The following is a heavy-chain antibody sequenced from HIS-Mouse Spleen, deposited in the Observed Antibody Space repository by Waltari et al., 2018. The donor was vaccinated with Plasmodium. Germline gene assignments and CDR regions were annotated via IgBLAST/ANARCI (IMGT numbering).Heavy chain of an antibody. V-gene: IGHV1-2*02. CDR2: INPNSGGT. J-gene: IGHJ1*01. CDR1: GYTFTGYY. Sequence: QVQLVQSGAEVKKPGASVKVSCKASGYTFTGYYMPGVRQAPGQGLEWMGWINPNSGGTNYAQKFQGRVTMTRDTSISTAYMELSRLRSDDTAVYYCARVLGYKAAAGTFVEYFQHWGQG. D-gene: IGHD6-13*01. CDR3: ARVLGYKAAAGTFVEYFQH.